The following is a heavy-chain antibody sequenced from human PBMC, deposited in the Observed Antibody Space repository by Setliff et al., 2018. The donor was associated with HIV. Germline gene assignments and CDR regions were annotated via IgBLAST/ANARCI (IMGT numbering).Heavy chain of an antibody. V-gene: IGHV4-59*02. CDR3: APGEGVASTYYHD. Sequence: SETLSLTSTVSDDSVSTFYWNWIRQPPGKGLEWIGFIHHTGSTVSNPSLKSRVTILMDLSRNQLSLHLASVTTADTAVYFCAPGEGVASTYYHDWGQGTQVTVSS. CDR2: IHHTGST. CDR1: DDSVSTFY. J-gene: IGHJ4*01. D-gene: IGHD3-3*01.